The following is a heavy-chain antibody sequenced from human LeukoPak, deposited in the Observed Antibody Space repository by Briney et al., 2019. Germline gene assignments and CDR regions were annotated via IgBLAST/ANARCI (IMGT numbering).Heavy chain of an antibody. J-gene: IGHJ2*01. CDR3: ARDHCSSTSCHNWYFDL. V-gene: IGHV4-61*01. Sequence: SETLSLTCTVSGGSVSSGSYYWSWIRQPPGKGLEWIGYIYYSGSTNYNSSLKSRVTISVDTSKNQFSLKLSSVTAADTAVYYWARDHCSSTSCHNWYFDLWGRGTLVTVSS. CDR1: GGSVSSGSYY. D-gene: IGHD2-2*02. CDR2: IYYSGST.